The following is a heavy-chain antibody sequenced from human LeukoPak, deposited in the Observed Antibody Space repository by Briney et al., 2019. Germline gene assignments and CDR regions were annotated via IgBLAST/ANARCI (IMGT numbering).Heavy chain of an antibody. Sequence: ASVKASCKTSGYTFIGYYMHWVRQAPGQGLEWMGWINPKNGGANYAPSFQGRVTMTRDRSISTVYMELTRLTSDDTAVYYCARIYSYGRDYWGQGTLVTVSS. V-gene: IGHV1-2*07. CDR3: ARIYSYGRDY. D-gene: IGHD5-18*01. J-gene: IGHJ4*02. CDR1: GYTFIGYY. CDR2: INPKNGGA.